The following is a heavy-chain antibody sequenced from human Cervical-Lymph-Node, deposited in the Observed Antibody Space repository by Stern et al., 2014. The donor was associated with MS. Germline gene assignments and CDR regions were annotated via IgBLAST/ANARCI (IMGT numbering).Heavy chain of an antibody. CDR1: GYTFTSYY. Sequence: VQLVESGAEVKKPGASVKVSCKASGYTFTSYYMHWVRQAPGQGLEWMGIINPSGGSTSYAQKFQGRVTMTRDTSTSTVYMELSSLRSEDTAVYYCARGVQQLVHYYYYGMDVWGQGTTVTVSS. J-gene: IGHJ6*02. V-gene: IGHV1-46*03. CDR3: ARGVQQLVHYYYYGMDV. CDR2: INPSGGST. D-gene: IGHD6-13*01.